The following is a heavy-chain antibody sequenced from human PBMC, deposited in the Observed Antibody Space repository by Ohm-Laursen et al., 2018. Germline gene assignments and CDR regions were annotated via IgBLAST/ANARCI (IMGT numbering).Heavy chain of an antibody. CDR3: AREYSGRDYFDY. Sequence: SLRLSCAASGFTFSSYSMNWVRQAPGKGLEWVDNIKQDGSEKYYVDSVKGRFTISRDNAKNSLYLQMNSLRAEDTAVYYCAREYSGRDYFDYWGQGTLVTVSS. J-gene: IGHJ4*02. CDR2: IKQDGSEK. CDR1: GFTFSSYS. V-gene: IGHV3-7*01. D-gene: IGHD3-10*01.